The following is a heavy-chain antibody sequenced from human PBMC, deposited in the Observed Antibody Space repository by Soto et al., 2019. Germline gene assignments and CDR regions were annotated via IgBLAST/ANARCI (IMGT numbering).Heavy chain of an antibody. CDR3: SRAHYCSGGGCSLYCYYYMDD. J-gene: IGHJ6*03. D-gene: IGHD2-15*01. CDR1: GFTFSSYD. CDR2: IGTAGDT. Sequence: PGGSLRLSCAASGFTFSSYDMHWVRQATGKGLEWVSAIGTAGDTYYPGAVKGRFTISTENAKNSLYLQINSLRAGDNAVYYCSRAHYCSGGGCSLYCYYYMDDWGKGTTVTVSS. V-gene: IGHV3-13*01.